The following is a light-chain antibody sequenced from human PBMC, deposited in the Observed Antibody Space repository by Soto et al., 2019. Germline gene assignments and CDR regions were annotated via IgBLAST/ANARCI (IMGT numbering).Light chain of an antibody. V-gene: IGKV1-39*01. CDR2: AAS. J-gene: IGKJ1*01. Sequence: DIVMTQSPDSLSGSVGDRVTITCRASRSINSYLNWYQQKPGKAPKFLIYAASSLQSGVPSRFSVSGSGTDFTLTISSLQPEDFATYYCQQSYSTPWTFGQGTKVDIK. CDR1: RSINSY. CDR3: QQSYSTPWT.